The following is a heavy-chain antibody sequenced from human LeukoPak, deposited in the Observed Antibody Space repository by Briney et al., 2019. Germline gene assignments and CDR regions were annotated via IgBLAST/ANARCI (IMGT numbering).Heavy chain of an antibody. CDR2: IIPIFGTA. Sequence: ASVKVSCKASGGTFSSYAISWVRQAPGQGLEWMGGIIPIFGTANYAQKFQGRVTITADESTSTAYMELSSLRSDDPAVYYCARDRSEWELLHFDYWGQGTLVTVSS. V-gene: IGHV1-69*13. J-gene: IGHJ4*02. CDR1: GGTFSSYA. CDR3: ARDRSEWELLHFDY. D-gene: IGHD1-26*01.